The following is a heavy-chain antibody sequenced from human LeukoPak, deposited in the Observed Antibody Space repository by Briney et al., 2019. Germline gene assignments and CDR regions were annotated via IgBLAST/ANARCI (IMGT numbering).Heavy chain of an antibody. CDR3: AKDIGGWVDY. CDR1: GFTVVSNY. V-gene: IGHV3-43*02. D-gene: IGHD6-19*01. J-gene: IGHJ4*02. CDR2: ISGDGGST. Sequence: GGSLRLSCAASGFTVVSNYMSWVRQAPEKGLEWVSLISGDGGSTYYADSVKGRFTISRDNSKNSLYLQMNSLRTEDTALYYCAKDIGGWVDYWGQGTLVTVSS.